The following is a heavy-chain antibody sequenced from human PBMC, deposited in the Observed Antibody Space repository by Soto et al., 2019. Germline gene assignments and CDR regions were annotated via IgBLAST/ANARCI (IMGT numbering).Heavy chain of an antibody. V-gene: IGHV1-69*13. J-gene: IGHJ4*02. CDR2: IIPIFGTA. Sequence: SVKVSCKASGGTFSSYAISWVRQAPGQGLEWMGGIIPIFGTANYAQKFQGRVTITADESTSTAYMELSSLRSEDTAVYYCARRNGYSSSWYYFDYWGQGTLVTVSS. CDR3: ARRNGYSSSWYYFDY. CDR1: GGTFSSYA. D-gene: IGHD6-13*01.